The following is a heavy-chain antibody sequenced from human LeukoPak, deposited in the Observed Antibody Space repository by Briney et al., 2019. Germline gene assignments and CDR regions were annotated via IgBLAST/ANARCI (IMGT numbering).Heavy chain of an antibody. V-gene: IGHV1-24*01. D-gene: IGHD1-26*01. CDR1: GYTLTELS. CDR3: ATDQAWELLFQGAFDI. CDR2: FDPEDGET. J-gene: IGHJ3*02. Sequence: ASVKVSCKVSGYTLTELSMHWVRQAPGKGLEWMGGFDPEDGETIYAQKFQGRVIMTEDTSTDTAYMELSSLRSEDTAVYYCATDQAWELLFQGAFDIWGQGTMVTVSS.